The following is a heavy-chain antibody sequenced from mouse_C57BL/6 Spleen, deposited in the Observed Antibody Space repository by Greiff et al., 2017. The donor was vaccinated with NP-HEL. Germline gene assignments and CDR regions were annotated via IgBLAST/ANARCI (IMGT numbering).Heavy chain of an antibody. Sequence: QVQLQQPGAELVKPGASVKMSCKASGYTFTSYWITWVKQRPGQGLEWIGDIYPGSGSTNYNEKFKSKATLTVDTSTNTAYMQLSSLTSEDSAVYYCARIGDYGDLYYYAMDYWGQGTSVTVSS. J-gene: IGHJ4*01. D-gene: IGHD2-4*01. CDR1: GYTFTSYW. CDR3: ARIGDYGDLYYYAMDY. V-gene: IGHV1-55*01. CDR2: IYPGSGST.